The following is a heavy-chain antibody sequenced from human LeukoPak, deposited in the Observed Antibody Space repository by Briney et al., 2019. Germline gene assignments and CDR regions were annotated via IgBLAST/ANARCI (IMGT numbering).Heavy chain of an antibody. Sequence: ASVKVSCKASGYTFTGYYMHWVRQAPGQGLEWMGWINPNSGGTNYAQKFQGRVTMTRDTSISTAYMELSRLRSDDTAGYYCARDLGELVHDGGKDIWGQGTTVTVSS. J-gene: IGHJ6*02. CDR2: INPNSGGT. V-gene: IGHV1-2*02. CDR1: GYTFTGYY. D-gene: IGHD3-16*01. CDR3: ARDLGELVHDGGKDI.